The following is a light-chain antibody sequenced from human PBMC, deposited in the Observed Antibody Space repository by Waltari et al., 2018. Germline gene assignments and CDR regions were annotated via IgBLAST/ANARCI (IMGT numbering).Light chain of an antibody. J-gene: IGKJ2*01. CDR2: DVS. CDR1: QDVSNY. V-gene: IGKV1-33*01. CDR3: QQYYNLPPT. Sequence: DIQMTQSPSSLSASVGDRVPITCQPSQDVSNYVNWYQQRPGKAPKLLIYDVSNLQAGVPSRFSGRGSGTQFTLTISTLQLDDIATYSCQQYYNLPPTFGQGTKLEIK.